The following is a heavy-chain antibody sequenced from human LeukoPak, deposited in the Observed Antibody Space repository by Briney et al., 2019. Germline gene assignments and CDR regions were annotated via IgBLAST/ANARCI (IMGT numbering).Heavy chain of an antibody. CDR1: GFTFSSYA. Sequence: GGSLRLSCAASGFTFSSYAMSWVRQAPGKGLEWVSAISGSGGSTYYADSVKGRFTISRDNSKNTLYLQMNSLRAEDTAVYYCAKEGDQYYDILTGYYRPNDGYYGMDVGGQGTTVTVSS. CDR3: AKEGDQYYDILTGYYRPNDGYYGMDV. V-gene: IGHV3-23*01. J-gene: IGHJ6*02. D-gene: IGHD3-9*01. CDR2: ISGSGGST.